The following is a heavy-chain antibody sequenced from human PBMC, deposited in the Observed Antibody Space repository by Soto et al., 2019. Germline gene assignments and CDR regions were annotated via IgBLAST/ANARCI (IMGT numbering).Heavy chain of an antibody. CDR2: IWFDGVKQ. Sequence: PWGSLRLSCAVSGFTFSTYAMHWVRQAPGKGLEWVAIIWFDGVKQYYADSVRGRFTISMDSSNNTVFLQMNTLRAEDTALYYCTRAGFDVWGQGTTVTVSS. J-gene: IGHJ6*02. CDR1: GFTFSTYA. CDR3: TRAGFDV. V-gene: IGHV3-33*01.